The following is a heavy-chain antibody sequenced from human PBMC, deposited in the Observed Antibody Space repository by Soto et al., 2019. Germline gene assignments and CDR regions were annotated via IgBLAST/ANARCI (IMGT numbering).Heavy chain of an antibody. CDR2: IGTAGDT. CDR3: AKARCSGNSCYVPDY. V-gene: IGHV3-13*01. D-gene: IGHD2-15*01. Sequence: PGGSLRLSCAASGFTFSSYDMHWVRQATGKGLEWVSAIGTAGDTYYPGSVKGRFTISRDNSRNTLSLQMNSLRAEDTATYYCAKARCSGNSCYVPDYWGHGSLVTVSS. CDR1: GFTFSSYD. J-gene: IGHJ4*01.